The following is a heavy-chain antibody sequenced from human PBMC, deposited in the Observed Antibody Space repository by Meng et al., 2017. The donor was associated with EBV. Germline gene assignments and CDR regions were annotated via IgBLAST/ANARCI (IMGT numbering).Heavy chain of an antibody. J-gene: IGHJ5*02. Sequence: QVQLQQWGAGLLKPSETLSLTCAVDGGSFRGYYWSWIRPLPGEGLEWIGEINHSGSTNYNPSLKSRVTISVDTSKNQFSLKLSSVTAADTAVYYCARGGGNRGGIVGATYRLNWCDPWGQGTLVTVSS. CDR1: GGSFRGYY. D-gene: IGHD1-26*01. CDR2: INHSGST. CDR3: ARGGGNRGGIVGATYRLNWCDP. V-gene: IGHV4-34*01.